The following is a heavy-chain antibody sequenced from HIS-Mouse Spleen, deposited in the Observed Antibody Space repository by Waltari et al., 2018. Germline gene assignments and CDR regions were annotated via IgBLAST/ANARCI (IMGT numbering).Heavy chain of an antibody. CDR3: AREIPYSSSWYDWYFDL. J-gene: IGHJ2*01. D-gene: IGHD6-13*01. V-gene: IGHV4-39*07. Sequence: QLQLQESGPGLVKPSATLSLTCTVSGGSISSRRYYLGWIRQPPGKGLEWIGSIYYSGSTYYNPSLKSRVTISVDTSKNQFSLKLSSVTAADTAVYYCAREIPYSSSWYDWYFDLWGRGTLVTVSS. CDR1: GGSISSRRYY. CDR2: IYYSGST.